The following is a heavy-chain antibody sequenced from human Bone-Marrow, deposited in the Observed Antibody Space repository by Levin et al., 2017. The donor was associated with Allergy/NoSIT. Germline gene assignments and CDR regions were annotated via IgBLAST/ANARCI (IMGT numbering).Heavy chain of an antibody. CDR2: ISYDGSNK. CDR3: AKDLIAVAGTGEGPDY. V-gene: IGHV3-30*18. Sequence: GGSLRLSCAASGFTFSSYGMHWVRQAPGKGLEWVAVISYDGSNKYYADSVKGRFTISRDNSKNTLYLQMNSLRAEDTAVYYCAKDLIAVAGTGEGPDYWGQGTLVTVSS. D-gene: IGHD6-19*01. J-gene: IGHJ4*02. CDR1: GFTFSSYG.